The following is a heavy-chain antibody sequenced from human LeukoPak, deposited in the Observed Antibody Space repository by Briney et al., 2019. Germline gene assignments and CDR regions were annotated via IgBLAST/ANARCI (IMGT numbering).Heavy chain of an antibody. J-gene: IGHJ6*03. D-gene: IGHD6-19*01. V-gene: IGHV4-39*01. CDR2: VYYIGNT. CDR3: ARSYSSVFYYYMDV. CDR1: GDSIRSTNDY. Sequence: SETLSLTCTVSGDSIRSTNDYWGWIRQPPGKGLEWIGNVYYIGNTYYNPSLKSRVTISVDTSKNQFSLKLTSVTAADTAVYYCARSYSSVFYYYMDVWGKGTTVTVSS.